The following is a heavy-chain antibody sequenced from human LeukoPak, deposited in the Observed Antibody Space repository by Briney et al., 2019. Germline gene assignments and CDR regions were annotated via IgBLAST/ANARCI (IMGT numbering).Heavy chain of an antibody. V-gene: IGHV4-39*02. CDR3: ARSGPYCSGGSCYAYARDV. Sequence: SETLSLTCSVSGGSISKSPYYWAWIRQTPGKGLEWIANIYYSGYTYYNLSLKSRVTISVDTSKNHFSLKLNSVAAADTAVYYCARSGPYCSGGSCYAYARDVWGQGTTATVSS. CDR1: GGSISKSPYY. CDR2: IYYSGYT. D-gene: IGHD2-15*01. J-gene: IGHJ6*02.